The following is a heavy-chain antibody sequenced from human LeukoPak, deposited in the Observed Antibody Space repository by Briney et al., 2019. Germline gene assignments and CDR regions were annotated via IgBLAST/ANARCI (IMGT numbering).Heavy chain of an antibody. V-gene: IGHV4-59*01. J-gene: IGHJ4*02. CDR1: GGSMTDYY. CDR2: THSTGST. CDR3: ARDVYDSSGYYLLGDN. D-gene: IGHD3-22*01. Sequence: PSETLSLTCTVSGGSMTDYYWSWIRQPPGKGLEWLGYTHSTGSTNYNPSLKSRVTISVDTSKKQFSLKLRSVTAADTAVYYCARDVYDSSGYYLLGDNWGQGTLVTVSS.